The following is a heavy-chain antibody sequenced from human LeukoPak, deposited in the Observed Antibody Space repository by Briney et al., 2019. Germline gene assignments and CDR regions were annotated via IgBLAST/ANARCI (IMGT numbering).Heavy chain of an antibody. CDR2: VYYSGSN. CDR3: ARVIGSTVTTYYYYMDV. CDR1: GGSSSSYY. J-gene: IGHJ6*03. V-gene: IGHV4-59*08. Sequence: SETLSLTCTVSGGSSSSYYWSWIRQPPGKGLEWIGYVYYSGSNNYNPSLKSRVTISLDTSKSQFSLKLSSVTATDTAVYYCARVIGSTVTTYYYYMDVWGKGTTVTVSS. D-gene: IGHD4-11*01.